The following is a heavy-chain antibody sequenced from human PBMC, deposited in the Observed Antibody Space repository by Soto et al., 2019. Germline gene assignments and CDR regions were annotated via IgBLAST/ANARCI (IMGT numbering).Heavy chain of an antibody. Sequence: LRLSCSASGFIFSPYGIHWVRQAPGKGLEWVALIRNDGSDKYYAESVTGRFTISRDNSKNTVYLQMNSLRAEDTALYFCARAPRMAPFDIWGQGTMVTVSS. J-gene: IGHJ3*02. CDR3: ARAPRMAPFDI. CDR1: GFIFSPYG. CDR2: IRNDGSDK. V-gene: IGHV3-33*01.